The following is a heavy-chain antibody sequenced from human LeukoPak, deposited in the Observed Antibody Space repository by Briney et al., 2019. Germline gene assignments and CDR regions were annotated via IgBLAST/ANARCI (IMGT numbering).Heavy chain of an antibody. CDR3: AREQLKGGDLDAFDI. V-gene: IGHV3-33*01. D-gene: IGHD2-21*02. CDR2: IWYDGSNK. Sequence: GGSLRFSCAASGFTFSSYGMHWVRQAPGKGLEWVAVIWYDGSNKYYADSVKGRFTISRDNSKNTLYLQMNSLRAEDTTVYYCAREQLKGGDLDAFDIWGQGTMVTVSS. CDR1: GFTFSSYG. J-gene: IGHJ3*02.